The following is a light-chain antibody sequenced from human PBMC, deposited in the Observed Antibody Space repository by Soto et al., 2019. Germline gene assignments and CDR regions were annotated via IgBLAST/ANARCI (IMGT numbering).Light chain of an antibody. Sequence: DIQITQSASSLSASAGDRVTITCRASQSISSNLNWYQQKPGKAPKLLIHAASSLESGVPSRFSGSGSGTDFTLTIISLQPEDSATYNCQRSNSIPVSFSEGNKVVNK. CDR1: QSISSN. J-gene: IGKJ2*03. CDR2: AAS. CDR3: QRSNSIPVS. V-gene: IGKV1-39*01.